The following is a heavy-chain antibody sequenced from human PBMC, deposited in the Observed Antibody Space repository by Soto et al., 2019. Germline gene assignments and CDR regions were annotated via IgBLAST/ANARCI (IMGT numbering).Heavy chain of an antibody. CDR3: ARAPQTVAGAGIWY. J-gene: IGHJ4*02. D-gene: IGHD6-13*01. Sequence: ASVKVSCKASGYTFTSYGISWVRQAPGQGLEWMGWISGYNGDTNYAQKYQGRVTVTTDTSTSTAYMELRSLRSDDTAVYYCARAPQTVAGAGIWYWGQGTLVTVS. CDR1: GYTFTSYG. CDR2: ISGYNGDT. V-gene: IGHV1-18*01.